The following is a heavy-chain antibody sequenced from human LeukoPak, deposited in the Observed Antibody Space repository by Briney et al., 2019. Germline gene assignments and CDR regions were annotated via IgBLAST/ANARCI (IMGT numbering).Heavy chain of an antibody. V-gene: IGHV4-59*12. CDR2: ISYSGST. J-gene: IGHJ4*02. CDR1: GGSITVYN. D-gene: IGHD6-6*01. CDR3: ARGGSRSYTSSTLDY. Sequence: SETLSLTCSVSGGSITVYNWNLIRQSRGKGLEWIGSISYSGSTNYNPSLQSRVTISIDTSKNRFSLKVSSVIAADTAMYYCARGGSRSYTSSTLDYWGQGTLVTVSS.